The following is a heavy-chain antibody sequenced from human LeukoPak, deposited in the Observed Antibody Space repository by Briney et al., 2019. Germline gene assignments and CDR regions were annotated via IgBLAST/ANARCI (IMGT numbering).Heavy chain of an antibody. CDR3: ARDPRPYGGSSNWFDP. Sequence: GGSLRLSCAASGFTFDDYGMSWVRQAPGKGLEWVSYISSSSSTIYYADSVKGRFTISRDNAKNSLYLQMNSLRAEDTAVYYCARDPRPYGGSSNWFDPWGQGTLVTVSS. V-gene: IGHV3-48*01. D-gene: IGHD4-23*01. CDR1: GFTFDDYG. J-gene: IGHJ5*02. CDR2: ISSSSSTI.